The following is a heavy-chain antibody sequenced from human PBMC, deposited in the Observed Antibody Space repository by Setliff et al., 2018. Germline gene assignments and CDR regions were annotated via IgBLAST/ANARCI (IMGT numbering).Heavy chain of an antibody. CDR1: GYFISSGYY. CDR2: IYHSGST. Sequence: KSSETLSLTCAVSGYFISSGYYWGWIRQPPGKGLEWIGSIYHSGSTYYNPSLKSRVTISVDTSKKQFSLKLSSVTAADTAVYYCVRRHCSGGSCYSLNYFDYWGQGTLVTVSS. CDR3: VRRHCSGGSCYSLNYFDY. J-gene: IGHJ4*02. V-gene: IGHV4-38-2*01. D-gene: IGHD2-15*01.